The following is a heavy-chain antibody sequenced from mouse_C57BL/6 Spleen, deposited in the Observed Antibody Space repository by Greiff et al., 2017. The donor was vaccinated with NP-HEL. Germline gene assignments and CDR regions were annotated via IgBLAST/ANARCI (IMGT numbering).Heavy chain of an antibody. V-gene: IGHV1-52*01. CDR1: GYTFTSYW. CDR3: ASVAYGSTYEGFAY. D-gene: IGHD1-1*01. CDR2: IDPSDSET. J-gene: IGHJ3*01. Sequence: VQLQQPGAELVRPGSSVKLSCKASGYTFTSYWMHWVKQRPIQGLEWIGNIDPSDSETHYNQKFKDKATLTVDKSSSTAYMQLSSLTSEDSAVYYCASVAYGSTYEGFAYWGQGTLVTVSA.